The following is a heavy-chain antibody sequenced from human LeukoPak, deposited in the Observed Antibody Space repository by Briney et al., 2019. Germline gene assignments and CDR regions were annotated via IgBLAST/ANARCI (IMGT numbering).Heavy chain of an antibody. J-gene: IGHJ4*02. CDR3: ARGGQYCSGGSCYFNR. CDR2: IYHSGST. D-gene: IGHD2-15*01. CDR1: GYSISSGYY. V-gene: IGHV4-38-2*02. Sequence: SETLSLTCTVSGYSISSGYYWGWIRPPPGKGLEWIGSIYHSGSTYYNPSLKSRVTISVDTSKNQFSLKLSSVTAADTAVYYCARGGQYCSGGSCYFNRWGQGTLVTVSS.